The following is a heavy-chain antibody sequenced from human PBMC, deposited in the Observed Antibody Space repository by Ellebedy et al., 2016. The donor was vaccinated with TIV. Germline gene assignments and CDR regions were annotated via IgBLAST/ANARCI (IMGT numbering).Heavy chain of an antibody. Sequence: PGGSLRLSCAASGFTVSSNYMSWVRQAPGRGLEWVSAISGSGGSTYYADSVKGRFTISRDNSKNTLYLQMNSLRAEDTAVYYCAKGPAAVAGCYWGQGTLVTISS. CDR3: AKGPAAVAGCY. CDR1: GFTVSSNY. V-gene: IGHV3-23*01. CDR2: ISGSGGST. D-gene: IGHD6-19*01. J-gene: IGHJ4*02.